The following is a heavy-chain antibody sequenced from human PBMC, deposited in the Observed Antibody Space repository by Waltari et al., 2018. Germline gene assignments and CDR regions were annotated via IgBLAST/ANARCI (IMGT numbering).Heavy chain of an antibody. CDR3: AIGRGYYAGYFGY. J-gene: IGHJ4*02. CDR2: INPRVST. Sequence: QVQLQQWGAGLLKPSETLSLTCAVYGGSFSGYYWSWIRQPPGKGLEWIGEINPRVSTTYNPSLKSRATKSVDTCNNQFSLKRSSVTAADTAVYYCAIGRGYYAGYFGYWGQGTLVTVSS. V-gene: IGHV4-34*01. CDR1: GGSFSGYY. D-gene: IGHD3-22*01.